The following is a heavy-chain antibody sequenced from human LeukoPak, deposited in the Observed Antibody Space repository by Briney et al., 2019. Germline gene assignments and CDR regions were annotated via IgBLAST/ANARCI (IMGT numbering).Heavy chain of an antibody. CDR1: GFTFSSYG. J-gene: IGHJ6*03. CDR3: ARFAEVYYYVDV. V-gene: IGHV3-21*01. CDR2: IRSYSSYI. D-gene: IGHD2-21*01. Sequence: PGGSLRLSCAASGFTFSSYGMHWVRQAPGKGLEWVASIRSYSSYIHYADSVKGRFTISRDDAKKSLYLQMNSLRAEDTAVYFCARFAEVYYYVDVWGTGTTVIVSS.